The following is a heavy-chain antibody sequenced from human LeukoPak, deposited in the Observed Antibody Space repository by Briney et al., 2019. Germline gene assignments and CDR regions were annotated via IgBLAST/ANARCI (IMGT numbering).Heavy chain of an antibody. CDR3: ARDEPIQYGMDV. CDR1: GGTFSSYA. Sequence: GASVKVSCKASGGTFSSYAISWVRQAPGQGLEWMGRIIPILGIANYAQKFQGRVTITADKSTSTAYMELRSLRSDDTAVYYCARDEPIQYGMDVWGQGTTVTVSS. V-gene: IGHV1-69*04. J-gene: IGHJ6*02. CDR2: IIPILGIA.